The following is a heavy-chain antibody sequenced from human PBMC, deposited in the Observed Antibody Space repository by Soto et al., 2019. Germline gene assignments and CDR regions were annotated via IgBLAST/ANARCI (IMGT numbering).Heavy chain of an antibody. D-gene: IGHD3-22*01. Sequence: QVQLQESGPGLVKPSETLSLTCTVSGGSISPYYWSWIRQPPGKGLEWIGFIYYSGSTNYNPSLKSRAPRSVDTSQNQSSLMLTSVTAADPGVYYCSRPRSSGYAGEFDYWGQGTLVTVSS. CDR2: IYYSGST. V-gene: IGHV4-59*01. CDR3: SRPRSSGYAGEFDY. J-gene: IGHJ4*02. CDR1: GGSISPYY.